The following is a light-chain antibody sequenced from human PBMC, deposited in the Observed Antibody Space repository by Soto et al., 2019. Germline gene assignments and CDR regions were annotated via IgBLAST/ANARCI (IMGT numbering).Light chain of an antibody. V-gene: IGKV3-20*01. CDR2: GAS. CDR3: QQYGTSPRT. J-gene: IGKJ2*01. Sequence: EIVLTQSPGTLSLSPGERATLSCRASQGVSSSSLAWYQQKPGQAPRLLIYGASSRATGIPDRFSGSGSATDFTLTIIRLEPADFAVYFCQQYGTSPRTFGQGTKLEIK. CDR1: QGVSSSS.